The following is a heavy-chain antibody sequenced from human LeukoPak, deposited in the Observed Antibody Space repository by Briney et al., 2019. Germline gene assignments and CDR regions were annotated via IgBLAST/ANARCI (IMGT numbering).Heavy chain of an antibody. J-gene: IGHJ3*02. CDR3: ARTMGKRYCSSTSCYSGAFDI. CDR2: IYPNSSGK. Sequence: VSCKASGYSFNSYYMRWVRQAPGQGLEWIGIIYPNSSGKNYAQKFQGRVTMTRDTSISTAYMELSRLRSDDTAVYYCARTMGKRYCSSTSCYSGAFDIWGQGTMVTVSS. D-gene: IGHD2-2*02. V-gene: IGHV1-2*02. CDR1: GYSFNSYY.